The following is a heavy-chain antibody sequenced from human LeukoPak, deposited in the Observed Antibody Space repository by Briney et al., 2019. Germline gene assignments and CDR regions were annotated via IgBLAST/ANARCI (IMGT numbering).Heavy chain of an antibody. CDR2: ISSSSSYI. J-gene: IGHJ3*02. CDR1: GFTFSSYS. CDR3: AREASGVATPRDAFDI. V-gene: IGHV3-21*01. Sequence: GGSLRLSCTASGFTFSSYSMNWVRQAPGKGLEWVSSISSSSSYIYYADSVKGRFTISRDNAKNSLYLQMNSLRAEDTAAYYCAREASGVATPRDAFDIWGQGTMVTVSS. D-gene: IGHD5-12*01.